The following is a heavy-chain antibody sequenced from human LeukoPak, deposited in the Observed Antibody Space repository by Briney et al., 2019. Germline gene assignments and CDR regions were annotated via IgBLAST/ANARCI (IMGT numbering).Heavy chain of an antibody. CDR3: ARLSNYDLFFHY. D-gene: IGHD3-9*01. CDR2: IFTGGTT. J-gene: IGHJ4*02. V-gene: IGHV3-53*01. CDR1: GFGVSTNY. Sequence: PGGSLRVSCAASGFGVSTNYMSWVRQAPGKGLEWVSAIFTGGTTYYSDSVRGRFTISRDNSKNTLYLQMNSLRAEDTAVYYCARLSNYDLFFHYWGLGTLVTVSS.